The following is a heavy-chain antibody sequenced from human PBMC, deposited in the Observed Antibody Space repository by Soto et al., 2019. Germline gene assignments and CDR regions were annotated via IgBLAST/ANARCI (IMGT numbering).Heavy chain of an antibody. D-gene: IGHD5-18*01. V-gene: IGHV4-28*03. Sequence: ESLSLTCPVSGFSSSSSNFWGWIRQPPGKGLEWIGYIYYSGSTYYNPSLKSRVTMSVDTSKNQFSLKLSSVTAADTAVYYCARGYGRNFDYWGQGTLVTVSS. CDR3: ARGYGRNFDY. J-gene: IGHJ4*02. CDR1: GFSSSSSNF. CDR2: IYYSGST.